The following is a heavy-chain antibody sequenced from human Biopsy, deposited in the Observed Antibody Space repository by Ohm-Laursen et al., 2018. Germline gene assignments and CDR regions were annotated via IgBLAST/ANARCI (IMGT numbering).Heavy chain of an antibody. CDR2: ISPYNDKT. J-gene: IGHJ4*02. CDR3: ARVFCTSTTCYGLLDN. Sequence: ASVKVSCKASGYTFTSYDISWVRQAPGQGLEWMGWISPYNDKTSYPPKLQDRVAMTADTSTNTAHMELRSLRSDDTTVYYCARVFCTSTTCYGLLDNWGQGTVVTVSS. V-gene: IGHV1-18*01. D-gene: IGHD2/OR15-2a*01. CDR1: GYTFTSYD.